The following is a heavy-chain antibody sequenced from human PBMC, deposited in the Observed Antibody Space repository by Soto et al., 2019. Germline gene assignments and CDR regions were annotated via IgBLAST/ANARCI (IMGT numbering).Heavy chain of an antibody. J-gene: IGHJ6*02. CDR1: GYSFTSYW. Sequence: GESLKISCKGSGYSFTSYWINWVRQMPGKGLEWMGIIYPGDSDTRYSPSFQGQVTISADKSINTAYLQWRSLKASDTAVYYCARHHGSPGYYFGMDVWGQGTTVTVS. D-gene: IGHD6-13*01. V-gene: IGHV5-51*01. CDR2: IYPGDSDT. CDR3: ARHHGSPGYYFGMDV.